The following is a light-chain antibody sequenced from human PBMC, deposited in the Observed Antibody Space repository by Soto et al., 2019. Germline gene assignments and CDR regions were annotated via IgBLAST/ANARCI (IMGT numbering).Light chain of an antibody. CDR2: DAS. J-gene: IGKJ1*01. Sequence: DIQMTQSPSTLSASVGDRVTITCRASQNVSHYLAWYQQKPGIAPKVLIYDASSLESGVPSRFSGSGSGTEFTLTISSLQPDDFATYCCQHYDRYPWTLGRGTNVDSK. CDR1: QNVSHY. CDR3: QHYDRYPWT. V-gene: IGKV1-5*01.